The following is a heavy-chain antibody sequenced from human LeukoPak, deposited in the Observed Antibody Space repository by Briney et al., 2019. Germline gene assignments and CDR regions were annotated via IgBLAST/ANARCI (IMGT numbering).Heavy chain of an antibody. J-gene: IGHJ6*02. CDR3: ARVVTYDFWSGYYSHGMDV. V-gene: IGHV4-34*01. CDR1: GGSFSVYY. D-gene: IGHD3-3*01. CDR2: INHSGST. Sequence: SETLSLTCAVYGGSFSVYYWSWIRQPPGKGLEWIGEINHSGSTNYNPSLKSRVSISVDTSKNQFSLKLSSVTAADTAVYYCARVVTYDFWSGYYSHGMDVWGQGTTVTVSS.